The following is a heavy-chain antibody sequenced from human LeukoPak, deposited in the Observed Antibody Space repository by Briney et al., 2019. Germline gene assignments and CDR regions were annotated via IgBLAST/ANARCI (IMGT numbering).Heavy chain of an antibody. D-gene: IGHD1-26*01. V-gene: IGHV4-38-2*01. CDR3: ARRRGSYYFDY. Sequence: SETLSLTCAVSGYSISSGYYWGWTRQPPGKGLEWIGSIYHSGSTYYNPSLKSRVTISVDTSKNQFSLNLSSVTAADTAVYYCARRRGSYYFDYWGQGTLVTVSS. CDR1: GYSISSGYY. CDR2: IYHSGST. J-gene: IGHJ4*02.